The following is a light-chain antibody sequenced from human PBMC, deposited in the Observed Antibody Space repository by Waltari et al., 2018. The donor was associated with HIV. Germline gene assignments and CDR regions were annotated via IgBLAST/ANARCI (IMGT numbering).Light chain of an antibody. CDR3: YSTDNSGTHIRV. J-gene: IGLJ2*01. CDR2: EDS. Sequence: SYELTQPPSVSVSPGQTARITCSGAALPQKFAYLYQQKSGQAPVLVSYEDSKRPSGIPQRFSGSSSGTMATLTISGAQVADEADYYCYSTDNSGTHIRVFGGGTKLTVL. CDR1: ALPQKF. V-gene: IGLV3-10*01.